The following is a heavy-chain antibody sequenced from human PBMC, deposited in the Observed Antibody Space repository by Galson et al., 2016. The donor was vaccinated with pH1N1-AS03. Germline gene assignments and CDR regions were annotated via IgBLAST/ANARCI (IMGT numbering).Heavy chain of an antibody. CDR1: GDTFSGYG. J-gene: IGHJ6*02. CDR2: IIPTYGTS. V-gene: IGHV1-69*13. Sequence: SVKVSCKASGDTFSGYGITWVRQAPGQGLEWMGGIIPTYGTSNYAQKFQGRVTITADESTSTTYMDLSSLRSEDTAVYFCARRRLDPFRGASGWYFYFYGVDLWGQGTTVTVSS. D-gene: IGHD6-25*01. CDR3: ARRRLDPFRGASGWYFYFYGVDL.